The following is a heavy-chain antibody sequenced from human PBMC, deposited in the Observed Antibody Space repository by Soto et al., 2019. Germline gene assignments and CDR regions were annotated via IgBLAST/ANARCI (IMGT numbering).Heavy chain of an antibody. V-gene: IGHV3-23*01. J-gene: IGHJ4*02. CDR1: GFTFSSYD. CDR2: ISGSGGST. CDR3: AKDNGLGIGHY. Sequence: GGSLRLSCAASGFTFSSYDMSWVRQAPGKGLEWVSAISGSGGSTYYADSVKGRFTISRDNSKNTLYLQMNSLRAEDTAVYYCAKDNGLGIGHYWGQGTLVTVSS. D-gene: IGHD7-27*01.